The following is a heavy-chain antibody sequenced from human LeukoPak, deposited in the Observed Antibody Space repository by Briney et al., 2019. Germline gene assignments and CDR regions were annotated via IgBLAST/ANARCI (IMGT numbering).Heavy chain of an antibody. Sequence: ASVKVSCKASGYTFTSYEINWVRQATGQGLEWMGWVNPNSGNTGYAQKFQGRVTMTRNTSINTAYMELSSLRSEDTAVYYCARGPRSPRTAFDYWGQGTLVTVSS. J-gene: IGHJ4*02. CDR2: VNPNSGNT. CDR3: ARGPRSPRTAFDY. CDR1: GYTFTSYE. V-gene: IGHV1-8*01. D-gene: IGHD2-21*02.